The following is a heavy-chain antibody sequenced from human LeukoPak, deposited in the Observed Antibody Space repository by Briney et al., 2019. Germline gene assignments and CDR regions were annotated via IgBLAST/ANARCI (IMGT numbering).Heavy chain of an antibody. D-gene: IGHD3-10*01. CDR1: GFTFSSFA. J-gene: IGHJ4*02. Sequence: GGSLRLSCAASGFTFSSFALSWVRQAPGKGLQWVSTISASGDDTFYAASVKGRFTISRDNSKNTLHLQVNSLRAEDTAMYYCAKEVFDTGKAFESWGQGALVTVSS. V-gene: IGHV3-23*01. CDR3: AKEVFDTGKAFES. CDR2: ISASGDDT.